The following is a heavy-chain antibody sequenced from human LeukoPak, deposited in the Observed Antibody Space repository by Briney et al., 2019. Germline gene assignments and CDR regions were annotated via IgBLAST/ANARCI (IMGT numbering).Heavy chain of an antibody. CDR1: GFTFSSCE. J-gene: IGHJ4*02. CDR2: ISSSGSTI. V-gene: IGHV3-48*03. CDR3: AKGGLGIQLWLPGY. Sequence: GGSLRLSCAASGFTFSSCEMNWVRQAPGKGLEWVSYISSSGSTIYYADSAKGRFTISRDNSKNTLYLQMNSLRAEDTAVYYCAKGGLGIQLWLPGYWGQGTLVTVSS. D-gene: IGHD5-18*01.